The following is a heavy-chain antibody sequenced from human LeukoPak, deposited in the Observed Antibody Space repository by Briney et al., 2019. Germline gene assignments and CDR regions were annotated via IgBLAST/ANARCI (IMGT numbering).Heavy chain of an antibody. J-gene: IGHJ4*02. Sequence: GGTLRLSCAASGFTFSDYYMSWIRQAPGKGLEWVSYISSSGSTIYYADSVKGRFTISRDNAKNSLYLQMNSLRAEDTAVYYCARVSRGFRYYFDYWGQGTLVTVPS. CDR2: ISSSGSTI. D-gene: IGHD3-10*01. V-gene: IGHV3-11*04. CDR3: ARVSRGFRYYFDY. CDR1: GFTFSDYY.